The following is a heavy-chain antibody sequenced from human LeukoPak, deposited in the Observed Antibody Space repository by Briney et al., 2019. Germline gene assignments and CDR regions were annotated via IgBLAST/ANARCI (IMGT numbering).Heavy chain of an antibody. CDR1: GGSISAYY. CDR3: ARGRSRDGYNYDY. J-gene: IGHJ4*02. CDR2: IYYSGST. D-gene: IGHD5-24*01. Sequence: SETLSLTCTVSGGSISAYYWSWIRQPPGKGLEWIGYIYYSGSTNYTPSLKSRVTISVDTSKNQFSLNLSSVTAADTAVYYCARGRSRDGYNYDYWGQGTLVTVSS. V-gene: IGHV4-59*01.